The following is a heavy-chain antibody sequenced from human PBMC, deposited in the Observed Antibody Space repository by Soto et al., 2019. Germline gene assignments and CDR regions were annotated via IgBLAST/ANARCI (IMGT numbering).Heavy chain of an antibody. CDR3: AREPQGIAAALDY. CDR1: GFTFRTYG. V-gene: IGHV3-21*01. J-gene: IGHJ4*02. D-gene: IGHD6-13*01. CDR2: ISSSGSFI. Sequence: GGSLRLSCAASGFTFRTYGMNWVRRAPGGGLEWVASISSSGSFIYYADSVKGRFTISRDDAEKSLYLQMNSLRAEDTALYYCAREPQGIAAALDYWGQGTLVTVAS.